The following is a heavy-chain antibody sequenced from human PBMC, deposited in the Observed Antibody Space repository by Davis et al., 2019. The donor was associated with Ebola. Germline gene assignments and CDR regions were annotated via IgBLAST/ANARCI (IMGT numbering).Heavy chain of an antibody. CDR1: GYSFTSYW. Sequence: PGGSLRLSCKGSGYSFTSYWIGWVRQMPGKGLEWVGIIYPGDSDTKYSPSFQGQVTISDDKSISTAFLQWSSLKPSDTGIYFCARRRGASSSVHYYHGLDVWGQGTTVTVSS. J-gene: IGHJ6*02. CDR2: IYPGDSDT. D-gene: IGHD6-6*01. V-gene: IGHV5-51*01. CDR3: ARRRGASSSVHYYHGLDV.